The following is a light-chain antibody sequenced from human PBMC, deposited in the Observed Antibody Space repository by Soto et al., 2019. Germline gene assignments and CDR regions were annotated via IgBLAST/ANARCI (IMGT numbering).Light chain of an antibody. CDR1: SSDVGGYNY. CDR2: EVS. V-gene: IGLV2-14*01. CDR3: ISYTSSSTLV. Sequence: QYALTQPASVSGSPGQSTTISCTGTSSDVGGYNYVSWYQQHPGKAPKLMIYEVSNRPSGVSNRFSGSKSGNTASLTISGLQAEDEADYYCISYTSSSTLVFGTGSQLTVL. J-gene: IGLJ1*01.